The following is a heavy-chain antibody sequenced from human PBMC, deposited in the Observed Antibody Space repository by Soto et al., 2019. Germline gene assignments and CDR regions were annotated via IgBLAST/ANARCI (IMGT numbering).Heavy chain of an antibody. D-gene: IGHD6-13*01. Sequence: QVQLVESGGGVVQPGRSLRLSCAASGFTFSSYAMHWVRQAPGKGLEWVAVISYDGSNKYYADSVKGRFTISRDNYKNTLYLQMNSLRAEDTAVYYCARDPLIAAAGTFDYWGQGTLVTVSS. CDR3: ARDPLIAAAGTFDY. J-gene: IGHJ4*02. V-gene: IGHV3-30-3*01. CDR1: GFTFSSYA. CDR2: ISYDGSNK.